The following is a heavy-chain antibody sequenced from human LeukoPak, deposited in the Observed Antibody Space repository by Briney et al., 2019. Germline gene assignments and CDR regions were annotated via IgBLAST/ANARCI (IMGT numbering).Heavy chain of an antibody. CDR3: ARGRYMDV. Sequence: ASVKVSCKASGYIFIDYEINWVRQATGQGLEWMGWMNPKSGDTGYEQKFKGRVTITRDSSIRTVYMELSSLRSEDTALHYCARGRYMDVWGKGTTVTVSS. J-gene: IGHJ6*03. CDR1: GYIFIDYE. V-gene: IGHV1-8*03. CDR2: MNPKSGDT.